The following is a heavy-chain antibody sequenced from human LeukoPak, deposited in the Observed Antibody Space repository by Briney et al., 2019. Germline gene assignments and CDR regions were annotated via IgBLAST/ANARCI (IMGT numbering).Heavy chain of an antibody. CDR1: GFTFSRNA. D-gene: IGHD3-22*01. J-gene: IGHJ4*02. CDR2: VSGNGLGT. CDR3: AKDANYLRSSGYLIPIDF. Sequence: GGSLRLSCAASGFTFSRNAMNWLRQAPGKGLEWVAAVSGNGLGTYYADSVKGRFNISRDNSRNTLYLQMNSLRIEDTAFYYCAKDANYLRSSGYLIPIDFWGQGTLVTVSS. V-gene: IGHV3-23*01.